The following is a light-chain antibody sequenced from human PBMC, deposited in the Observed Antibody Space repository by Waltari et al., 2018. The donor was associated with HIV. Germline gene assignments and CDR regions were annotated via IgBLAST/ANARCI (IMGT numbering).Light chain of an antibody. J-gene: IGKJ1*01. CDR3: QEYNRG. Sequence: DSQMTQSPSTLSASVGDRVTITCRARQGIDNWLAWYQEKPGKAPKLLIYMASNLETGVPSRFSGSGFGTEFTLTISSLQPEDLGTYYCQEYNRGFGQGTK. CDR2: MAS. CDR1: QGIDNW. V-gene: IGKV1-5*03.